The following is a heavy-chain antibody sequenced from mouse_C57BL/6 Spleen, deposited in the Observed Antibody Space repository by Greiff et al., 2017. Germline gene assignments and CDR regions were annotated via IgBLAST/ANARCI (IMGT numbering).Heavy chain of an antibody. V-gene: IGHV5-16*01. CDR2: INYDGSST. CDR3: ASMITNYYAMDY. Sequence: EVKLVESEGGLVQPGSSMKLSCTASGFTFSDYYMAWVRQVPEKGLEWVANINYDGSSTYYLDSLKGRFIISRDNAKNILYLQMSSLKSEDTATYYCASMITNYYAMDYWGQGTSVTVSS. J-gene: IGHJ4*01. CDR1: GFTFSDYY. D-gene: IGHD2-4*01.